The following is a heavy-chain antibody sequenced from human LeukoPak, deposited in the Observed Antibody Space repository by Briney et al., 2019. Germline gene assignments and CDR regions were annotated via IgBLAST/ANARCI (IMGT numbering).Heavy chain of an antibody. V-gene: IGHV3-48*02. Sequence: GGSLRLSCAASGFTFSSYSMNWVRQAPGKGLEWVSYISSSSSTIYYADSVKGRFTISRGNAKNSLYLQMNSLRDEDTAVYYCAREGGDYGDYAYYYGMDVWGQGTTVTVSS. CDR3: AREGGDYGDYAYYYGMDV. CDR2: ISSSSSTI. J-gene: IGHJ6*02. D-gene: IGHD4-17*01. CDR1: GFTFSSYS.